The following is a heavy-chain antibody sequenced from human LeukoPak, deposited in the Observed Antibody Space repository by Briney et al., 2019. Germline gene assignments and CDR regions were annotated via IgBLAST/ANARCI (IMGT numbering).Heavy chain of an antibody. V-gene: IGHV3-20*04. J-gene: IGHJ3*02. CDR1: GFTFDDYG. CDR2: INWDGGST. Sequence: PGGSLRLSCAASGFTFDDYGMSWVRQAPGKGLEWVSGINWDGGSTGYADSVKGRFTISRDNAKNSLYLQMNSLRADDMALYYCARGGGYYDSSGYHDAFDIWGQGTMVTVSS. CDR3: ARGGGYYDSSGYHDAFDI. D-gene: IGHD3-22*01.